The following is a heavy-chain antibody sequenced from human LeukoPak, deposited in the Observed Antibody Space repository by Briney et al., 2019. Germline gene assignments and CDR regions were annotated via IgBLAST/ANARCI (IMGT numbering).Heavy chain of an antibody. Sequence: PGGSLRLSCAASGFTFSSYSMNWVRQAPGKGLEWVSYISSSSSTIYYADSVKGRFTISRDNAKNSLYLQMNSLRAEDTAVYYCARDESLGDFWSGYFDALDMWGQGTMVTVSS. CDR1: GFTFSSYS. J-gene: IGHJ3*02. V-gene: IGHV3-48*04. CDR3: ARDESLGDFWSGYFDALDM. D-gene: IGHD3-3*01. CDR2: ISSSSSTI.